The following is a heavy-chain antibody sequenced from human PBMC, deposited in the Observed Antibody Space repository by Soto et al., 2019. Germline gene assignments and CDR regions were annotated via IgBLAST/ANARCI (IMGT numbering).Heavy chain of an antibody. D-gene: IGHD2-2*01. J-gene: IGHJ5*02. Sequence: GGSLRLSCAASGFTFTTYAMNWVRQAPGKGLEWVSVISGSGGSTYYADSVKGRFTISRDNSKNTLYLQMNSLRAEDTAVYYCAKDSSTNSYNWFDPWGQGTLVTVSS. CDR3: AKDSSTNSYNWFDP. CDR2: ISGSGGST. V-gene: IGHV3-23*01. CDR1: GFTFTTYA.